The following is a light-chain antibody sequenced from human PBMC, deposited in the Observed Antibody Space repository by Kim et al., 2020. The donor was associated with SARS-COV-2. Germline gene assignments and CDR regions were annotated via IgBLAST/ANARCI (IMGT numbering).Light chain of an antibody. CDR3: TSYTDSATYLL. V-gene: IGLV2-18*02. CDR2: EVT. J-gene: IGLJ2*01. CDR1: SRDVGRYNR. Sequence: SATICCTGPSRDVGRYNRVSWYQQPPGTAPRLIIYEVTSRPSGVPVRFSGSKSGNTASLTISGRQAEDEADYFCTSYTDSATYLLFGGGTQLTVL.